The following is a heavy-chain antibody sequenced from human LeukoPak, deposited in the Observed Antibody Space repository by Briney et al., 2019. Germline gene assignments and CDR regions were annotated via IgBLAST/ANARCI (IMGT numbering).Heavy chain of an antibody. CDR1: GGSFSGYY. D-gene: IGHD2-15*01. CDR3: AWRGYCSGGSCYSATHFDY. J-gene: IGHJ4*02. V-gene: IGHV4-34*01. CDR2: INHSGST. Sequence: SETLSLTCAVYGGSFSGYYWGWIRQPPGKGLEWIGEINHSGSTNYNPSLKSRVTISVDTSKNQFSLKLSSVTAADTAVYYCAWRGYCSGGSCYSATHFDYWGQGTLVTVSS.